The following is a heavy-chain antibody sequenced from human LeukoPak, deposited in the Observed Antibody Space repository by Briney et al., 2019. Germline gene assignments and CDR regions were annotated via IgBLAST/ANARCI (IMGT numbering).Heavy chain of an antibody. J-gene: IGHJ5*02. CDR1: GGSISIYY. D-gene: IGHD2-15*01. V-gene: IGHV4-4*07. CDR2: IYTSGST. CDR3: ARHRIVVVVGATLDNWFDP. Sequence: PSETLSLTCTVSGGSISIYYWSWIRQPAGKGLEWIGRIYTSGSTNYNPSLKSRVTMSVDTSKNQFSLKLSSVTAADTAVYYCARHRIVVVVGATLDNWFDPWGQGTLVTVSS.